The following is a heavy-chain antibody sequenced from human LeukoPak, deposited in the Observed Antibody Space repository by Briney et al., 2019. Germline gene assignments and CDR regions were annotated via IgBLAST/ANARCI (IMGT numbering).Heavy chain of an antibody. D-gene: IGHD3-16*01. J-gene: IGHJ6*03. Sequence: SETLSLTCTVSGGSISSYYWSWIRQPPGKGLEWIGYIYYSGSTNYNPSLKSRVTISVDTSKNQFSLKLSSVTAADTAVYYCTGGSIAYNYMDVWGKGTTVTISS. CDR1: GGSISSYY. CDR2: IYYSGST. V-gene: IGHV4-59*01. CDR3: TGGSIAYNYMDV.